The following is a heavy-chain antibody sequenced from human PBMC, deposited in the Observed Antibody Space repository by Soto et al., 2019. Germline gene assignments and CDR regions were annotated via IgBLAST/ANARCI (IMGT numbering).Heavy chain of an antibody. CDR3: ARAPCSSTRCWVDY. Sequence: GGSLRLSCAASGFTFSSYWMHWVRQAPGKGLVWVSRINTDGTSTSYADSVKGRFTISRDNAKNTLYLQMNSLRAEDTAVYYCARAPCSSTRCWVDYWGQGTLVTVSS. CDR2: INTDGTST. D-gene: IGHD2-2*01. J-gene: IGHJ4*02. CDR1: GFTFSSYW. V-gene: IGHV3-74*01.